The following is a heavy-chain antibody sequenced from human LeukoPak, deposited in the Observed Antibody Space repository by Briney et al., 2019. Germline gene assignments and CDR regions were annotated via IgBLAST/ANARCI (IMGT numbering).Heavy chain of an antibody. CDR2: ISGSGGTT. CDR1: GFTFNTYA. J-gene: IGHJ4*02. V-gene: IGHV3-23*01. Sequence: GSLRLSCAASGFTFNTYAMSWVRQAPGKGLEWVSVISGSGGTTYYADSVKGRFTISRDNSKNTLYLQMNSLRAEDTAVYYCAKPYSNKNFFDCWGQGALVTVSS. CDR3: AKPYSNKNFFDC. D-gene: IGHD6-13*01.